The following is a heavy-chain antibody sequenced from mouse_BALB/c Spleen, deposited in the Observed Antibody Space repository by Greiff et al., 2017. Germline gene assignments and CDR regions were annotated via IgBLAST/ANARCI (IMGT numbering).Heavy chain of an antibody. CDR3: ARETFYAMDY. CDR1: GYAFSSYW. V-gene: IGHV1-80*01. Sequence: QVQLKESGAELVRPGSSVKISCKASGYAFSSYWMNWVKQRPGQGLEWIGQIYPGDGDTNYNGKFKGKATLTADKSSSTAYMQLSSLTSEDSAVYFCARETFYAMDYWGQGTSVTVSS. CDR2: IYPGDGDT. J-gene: IGHJ4*01.